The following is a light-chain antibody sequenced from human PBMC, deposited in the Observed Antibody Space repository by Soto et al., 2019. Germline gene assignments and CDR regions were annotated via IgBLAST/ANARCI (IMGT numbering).Light chain of an antibody. CDR2: GAS. CDR3: QQFGGSPPSWT. J-gene: IGKJ1*01. V-gene: IGKV3-20*01. CDR1: QSVSSNS. Sequence: ESVLTQSPGTLSLSPGERATLSCRASQSVSSNSLAWYQQKPGQAPRLLIYGASSRATGSPDRFSGSGSGTDFTLNISRLEPEDFAVYYCQQFGGSPPSWTFGQGTKVEI.